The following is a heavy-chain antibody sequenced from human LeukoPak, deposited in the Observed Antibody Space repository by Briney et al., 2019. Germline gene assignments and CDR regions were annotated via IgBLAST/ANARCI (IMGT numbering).Heavy chain of an antibody. CDR2: IRYDGSRQ. CDR1: GITFRIPG. J-gene: IGHJ4*02. D-gene: IGHD3-22*01. Sequence: GGSLRLSCKPSGITFRIPGMFRARQAPGKGLEWVASIRYDGSRQFYADSVKGRFTISRDNSRNTVDVQMSSLRSEDSALYYCAKGGQYDSDSFFDFWGQGTLVTVSS. CDR3: AKGGQYDSDSFFDF. V-gene: IGHV3-30*02.